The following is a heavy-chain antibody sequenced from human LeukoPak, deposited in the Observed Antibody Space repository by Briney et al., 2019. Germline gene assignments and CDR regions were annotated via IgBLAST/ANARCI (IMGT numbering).Heavy chain of an antibody. V-gene: IGHV4-39*01. CDR3: AGPNCSGGTCYRFGS. J-gene: IGHJ4*02. CDR1: GGSISSSSYY. CDR2: IYYGGFT. D-gene: IGHD2-15*01. Sequence: SETLSLTCTVSGGSISSSSYYWGWIRQPPGKGLELIGSIYYGGFTQYNPSLKSRVTMSVDTSKKQFSLDLSSVTAADTAVYYCAGPNCSGGTCYRFGSWGQGTLVTVSS.